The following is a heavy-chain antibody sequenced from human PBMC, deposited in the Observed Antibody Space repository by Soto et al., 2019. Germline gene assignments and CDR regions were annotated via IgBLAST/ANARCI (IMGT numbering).Heavy chain of an antibody. CDR1: GPSVSSSSYY. Sequence: SETVSLTCTVSGPSVSSSSYYWGWIRQPPGKGLEWIGSIYYSGSTYYNPSLKSRVTISVDTSKNQFSLKLSSVTAADTAVYYCASPIPRYSSSWRFWGQGTLVTVSS. CDR2: IYYSGST. V-gene: IGHV4-39*01. CDR3: ASPIPRYSSSWRF. J-gene: IGHJ4*02. D-gene: IGHD6-13*01.